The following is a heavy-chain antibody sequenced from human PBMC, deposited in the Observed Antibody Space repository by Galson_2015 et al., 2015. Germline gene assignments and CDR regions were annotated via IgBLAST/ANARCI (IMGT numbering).Heavy chain of an antibody. CDR1: GFTFSSYD. CDR3: ARDPLTEHRDGGGNDWFDP. V-gene: IGHV3-48*03. CDR2: ISGSGSTI. J-gene: IGHJ5*02. Sequence: SLRLSCAASGFTFSSYDMNWVRQAPGTGLEWVSYISGSGSTIYYADSVKGRFTISRDNAKNSLSLQMNSLRVEDTAVYYCARDPLTEHRDGGGNDWFDPWGQGTLVTVSS. D-gene: IGHD3-9*01.